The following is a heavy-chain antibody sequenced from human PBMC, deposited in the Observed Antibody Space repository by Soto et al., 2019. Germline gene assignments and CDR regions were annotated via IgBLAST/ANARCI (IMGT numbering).Heavy chain of an antibody. D-gene: IGHD3-9*01. CDR1: GFSLSATGVS. Sequence: QITLKESGPALVKDTQTLTLTCAFSGFSLSATGVSVGWIHQPPGKALEWLALVFWDDEKRYSPSLRNRLTITKDTSKNQVVLTMTNVDPADTATFYCAHSSRYAAFDIWGQGTLVTVSS. CDR3: AHSSRYAAFDI. J-gene: IGHJ3*02. CDR2: VFWDDEK. V-gene: IGHV2-5*02.